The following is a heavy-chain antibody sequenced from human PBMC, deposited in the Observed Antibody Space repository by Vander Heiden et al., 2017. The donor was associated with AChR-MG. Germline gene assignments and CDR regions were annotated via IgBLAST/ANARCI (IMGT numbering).Heavy chain of an antibody. J-gene: IGHJ6*03. CDR1: GFTFSSYD. CDR2: IGTAGDT. CDR3: ARGPASGYFGNYYYYYYMDV. D-gene: IGHD3-9*01. V-gene: IGHV3-13*01. Sequence: EVQLVASGGGLVQPGGSLRLSFAASGFTFSSYDMHWVRQATGKGLGWVSAIGTAGDTYYPGSVKGRFTISRENAKNSLYLQMNSLRAGDTAVYYCARGPASGYFGNYYYYYYMDVWGKGTTVTVSS.